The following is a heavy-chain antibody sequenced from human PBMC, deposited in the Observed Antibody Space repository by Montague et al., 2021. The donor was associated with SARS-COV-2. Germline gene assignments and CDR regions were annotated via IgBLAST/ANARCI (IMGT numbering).Heavy chain of an antibody. J-gene: IGHJ4*02. CDR2: MSHDVSYE. CDR1: GFTFSTYA. CDR3: AVQPRDSSAWHPFDY. D-gene: IGHD6-19*01. V-gene: IGHV3-33*01. Sequence: SLRLSCAASGFTFSTYAIHWVRQAPGKGLEWVAIMSHDVSYEHXXXSXXXRFTISRDSSKNTLHLQMNSLTAEDTAVYYCAVQPRDSSAWHPFDYWGQGTLVTVSS.